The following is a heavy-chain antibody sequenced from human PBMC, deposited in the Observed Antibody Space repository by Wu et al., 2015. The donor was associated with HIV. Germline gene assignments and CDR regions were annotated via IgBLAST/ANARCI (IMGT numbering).Heavy chain of an antibody. Sequence: GXEVKKTXASVKSSGKASGYTFTGYLVCDWVRQALDKGVXWMGWINPNSGGTNYAQKFQGRVTMTRDTSISTAYMELSRLRSDDTAVYYCARDLGGSYFGFDQILYYFDYWGQGTLVTVSS. V-gene: IGHV1-2*02. CDR1: GYTFTGYLV. CDR2: INPNSGGT. J-gene: IGHJ4*02. CDR3: ARDLGGSYFGFDQILYYFDY. D-gene: IGHD1-26*01.